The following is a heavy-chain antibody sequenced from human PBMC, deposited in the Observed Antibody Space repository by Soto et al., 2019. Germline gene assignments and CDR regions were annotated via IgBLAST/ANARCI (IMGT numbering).Heavy chain of an antibody. Sequence: PGGSLRLSCAASGFTFSSYGMHWVRQAPGKGLEWVAVISYDGSNKYYADSVKGRFTISRDNSKNTLYLQMNSLRAEDTAVYYCAKGSVWDIVVVVAAKVTGYYFDYWGQGTLVTVSS. D-gene: IGHD2-15*01. V-gene: IGHV3-30*18. J-gene: IGHJ4*02. CDR2: ISYDGSNK. CDR1: GFTFSSYG. CDR3: AKGSVWDIVVVVAAKVTGYYFDY.